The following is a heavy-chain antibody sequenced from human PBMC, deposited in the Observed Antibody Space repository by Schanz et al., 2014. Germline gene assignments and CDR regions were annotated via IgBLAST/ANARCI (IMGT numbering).Heavy chain of an antibody. V-gene: IGHV3-7*03. D-gene: IGHD3-10*01. J-gene: IGHJ4*02. CDR1: GFTFSGFW. CDR2: IKRDGSEK. CDR3: AKDPRGDKNDRAYYFDY. Sequence: EVQLVESGGGLVQPGGSLRLSCAASGFTFSGFWMTWVRQAPGKGLEWVANIKRDGSEKNYLDSVKGRFTISRDNSKNSLYLQMSSLRVEDTAVYYCAKDPRGDKNDRAYYFDYWGQGTLVSVSS.